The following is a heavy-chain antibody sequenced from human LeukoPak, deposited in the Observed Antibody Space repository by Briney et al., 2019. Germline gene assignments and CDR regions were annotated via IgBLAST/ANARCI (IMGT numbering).Heavy chain of an antibody. V-gene: IGHV5-51*01. CDR2: IYPGDSDT. CDR3: ARQKERYCSSTSCYLDAFDI. CDR1: GYSFTSYW. D-gene: IGHD2-2*01. J-gene: IGHJ3*02. Sequence: RGESLKISCKGSGYSFTSYWIGWVRQMPGKGLEWMGIIYPGDSDTRYSPSFQGQVTISADKSISTAYLQWSSLKASDTAMYYCARQKERYCSSTSCYLDAFDIWGQGTMVTVSS.